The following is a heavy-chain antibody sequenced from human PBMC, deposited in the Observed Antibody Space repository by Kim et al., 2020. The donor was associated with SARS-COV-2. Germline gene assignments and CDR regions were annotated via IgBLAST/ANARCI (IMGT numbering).Heavy chain of an antibody. CDR2: MNPNSGNT. V-gene: IGHV1-8*01. Sequence: ASVKVSCKASGYTFTSYDINWVRQATGQGLEWMGWMNPNSGNTDYAQKLQGRVTMTSNTSISTAYMELSSLRSEDTAVYYCARTGYSDTGSCSSLDFDLW. D-gene: IGHD3-22*01. CDR3: ARTGYSDTGSCSSLDFDL. CDR1: GYTFTSYD. J-gene: IGHJ2*01.